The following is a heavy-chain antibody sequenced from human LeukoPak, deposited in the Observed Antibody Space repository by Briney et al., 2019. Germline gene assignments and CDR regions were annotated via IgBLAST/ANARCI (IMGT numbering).Heavy chain of an antibody. CDR1: GGSISSTSYY. V-gene: IGHV4-39*01. CDR3: ARHVYISGWYGGEGY. Sequence: SETLSLTCTVSGGSISSTSYYWGWIRQPPGKGLEWIGSIFYSGSTYYCPSLKSRVTISVDTSKNQFSLKLRSVTAADTAVYYCARHVYISGWYGGEGYWGQGTLVTVSS. D-gene: IGHD6-19*01. CDR2: IFYSGST. J-gene: IGHJ4*02.